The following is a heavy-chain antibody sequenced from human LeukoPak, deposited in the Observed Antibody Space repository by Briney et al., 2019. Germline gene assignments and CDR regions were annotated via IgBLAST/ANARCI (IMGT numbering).Heavy chain of an antibody. D-gene: IGHD3-22*01. CDR3: ARRAYDSSPSDY. J-gene: IGHJ4*02. CDR1: GYSFTSYW. CDR2: IDPSDSYT. V-gene: IGHV5-10-1*01. Sequence: GESLKISCKGSGYSFTSYWISWVRQMPGKGLEWMGRIDPSDSYTNYSPSFQGHVTISADKSISTAYPQWSSLKASDTAMYYCARRAYDSSPSDYWGQGTLSPSPQ.